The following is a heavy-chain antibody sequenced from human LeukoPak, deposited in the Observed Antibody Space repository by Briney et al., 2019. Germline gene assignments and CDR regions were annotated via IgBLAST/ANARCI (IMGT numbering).Heavy chain of an antibody. CDR2: IYYSGST. CDR1: GGSISSYY. CDR3: ARSNYGSGSYYVSYFGY. J-gene: IGHJ4*02. V-gene: IGHV4-59*01. Sequence: PSETLSLTCTVSGGSISSYYWSWIRQPPGKGLEWIGYIYYSGSTIYNPSLKSRVTISLDTSKNQFSLKLSSVTAADTAVYYCARSNYGSGSYYVSYFGYWGQGTLVTVSS. D-gene: IGHD3-10*01.